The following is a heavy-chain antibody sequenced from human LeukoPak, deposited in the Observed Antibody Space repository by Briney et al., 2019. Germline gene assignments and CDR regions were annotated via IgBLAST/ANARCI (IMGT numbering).Heavy chain of an antibody. J-gene: IGHJ4*02. D-gene: IGHD4-17*01. V-gene: IGHV3-30-3*01. CDR2: ISYDGSNK. CDR3: VRLWSPTTVTSFDY. CDR1: GFTFSSYA. Sequence: PGGSLRLSCAASGFTFSSYAMHWVRQAPGKGLEWVAVISYDGSNKYYADSVKGRFTISRDNSKNTLYLQMNSLRAEDTAVYYCVRLWSPTTVTSFDYWGQGTLVTVSS.